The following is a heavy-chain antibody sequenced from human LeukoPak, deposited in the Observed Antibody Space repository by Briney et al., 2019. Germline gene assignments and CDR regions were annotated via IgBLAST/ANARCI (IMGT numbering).Heavy chain of an antibody. J-gene: IGHJ4*02. CDR2: ISSSSSYI. V-gene: IGHV3-21*01. Sequence: GGSLRLSCAASGFTFSSYSMNWVRQAPGKGLEWVSSISSSSSYIYYADSVKGRFTISRDNAKNSLYLQMNSLRAEDTAVYSCARDIIRSSSWYTYYFDYWGQGTLVTVSS. CDR3: ARDIIRSSSWYTYYFDY. CDR1: GFTFSSYS. D-gene: IGHD6-13*01.